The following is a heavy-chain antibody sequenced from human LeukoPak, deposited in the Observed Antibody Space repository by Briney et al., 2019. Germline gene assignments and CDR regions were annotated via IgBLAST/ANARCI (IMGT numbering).Heavy chain of an antibody. D-gene: IGHD2-15*01. J-gene: IGHJ4*02. CDR2: ISGSGAST. Sequence: PGGSLRLSCAASGFSFSSYAMNWVRLAPGKGLEWVSTISGSGASTYYADSVKGRFTISRDSSKNTLYLQMNTLRAEDTAIYFCATSPCSGGTCYSGYFDHWGRGTLVTVPS. CDR3: ATSPCSGGTCYSGYFDH. CDR1: GFSFSSYA. V-gene: IGHV3-23*01.